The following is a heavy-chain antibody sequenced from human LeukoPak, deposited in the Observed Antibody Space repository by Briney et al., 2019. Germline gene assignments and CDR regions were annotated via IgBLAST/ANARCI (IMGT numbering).Heavy chain of an antibody. J-gene: IGHJ4*02. CDR3: ARGTWTWYEVTTEEPNFDY. D-gene: IGHD4-17*01. V-gene: IGHV1-69*02. CDR1: GGTFISYT. Sequence: SVKVSCKASGGTFISYTISWVRQAPGQGLEWMGRIIPILGIANYAQKFQGRVTITADKSTSTAYMELSSLRSEDTAVYHCARGTWTWYEVTTEEPNFDYWGQGTLVTVSS. CDR2: IIPILGIA.